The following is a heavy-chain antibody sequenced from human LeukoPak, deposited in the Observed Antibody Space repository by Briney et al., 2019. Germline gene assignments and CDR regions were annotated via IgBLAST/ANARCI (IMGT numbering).Heavy chain of an antibody. V-gene: IGHV3-33*01. D-gene: IGHD3-22*01. Sequence: GRSLRLSCAASGFSFSDYGMHWVRQAPGKGLEWVALIYYDGGNKAYADSVKGRFTISRDNPKNTVYLQMNSLRVEDTAVYYCARTEHYSDRNGYYYFGQWGQGTLVTVSS. CDR1: GFSFSDYG. CDR3: ARTEHYSDRNGYYYFGQ. CDR2: IYYDGGNK. J-gene: IGHJ4*02.